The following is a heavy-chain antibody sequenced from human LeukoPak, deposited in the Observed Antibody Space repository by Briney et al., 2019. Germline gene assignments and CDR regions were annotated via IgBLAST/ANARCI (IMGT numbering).Heavy chain of an antibody. D-gene: IGHD3-10*01. CDR1: DYSISSGYY. V-gene: IGHV4-38-2*02. J-gene: IGHJ6*03. CDR2: IYYSGST. CDR3: ARGRRGVRGALLYYYYYYMDV. Sequence: PSETLSLTCTVSDYSISSGYYWGWIRQPPGKGLEWIGSIYYSGSTYYNPSLKSRVTISVDTSKNQFSLKLSSVTAADTAVYYCARGRRGVRGALLYYYYYYMDVWGKGTTVTISS.